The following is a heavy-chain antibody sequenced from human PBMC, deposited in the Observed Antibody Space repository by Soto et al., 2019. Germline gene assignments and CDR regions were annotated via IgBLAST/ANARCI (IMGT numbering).Heavy chain of an antibody. V-gene: IGHV1-46*03. D-gene: IGHD3-22*01. Sequence: QVQLVQSGAEVKKPGASVKVSCKASGYTFTSYYMHWVRQAPGQGLEWMGIINPSGGSTSYAQKFQGRVTMTRDTSTSTVYMELSSLRSEDTAVYYCAREGGYYDSSGRDAFDIWGQGTMVTVSS. CDR3: AREGGYYDSSGRDAFDI. CDR1: GYTFTSYY. J-gene: IGHJ3*02. CDR2: INPSGGST.